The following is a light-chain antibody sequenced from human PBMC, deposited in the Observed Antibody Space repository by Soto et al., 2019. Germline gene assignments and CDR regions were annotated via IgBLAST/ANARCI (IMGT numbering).Light chain of an antibody. V-gene: IGKV3-15*01. CDR3: QQYIKWPIT. Sequence: EIVMTQSPRTLSVSPGERATLSCRASQSVSSNLAWYQQKPGQAPRLLISDASTRATGIPARFSGSGSGTEFTLTVSSLQSEDFAVYYCQQYIKWPITFGQGTRLEIK. CDR2: DAS. J-gene: IGKJ5*01. CDR1: QSVSSN.